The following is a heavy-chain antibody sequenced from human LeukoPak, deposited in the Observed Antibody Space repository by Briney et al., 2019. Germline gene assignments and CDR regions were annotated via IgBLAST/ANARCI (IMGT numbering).Heavy chain of an antibody. J-gene: IGHJ6*02. D-gene: IGHD4-23*01. CDR2: IIPIFGTA. V-gene: IGHV1-69*13. CDR3: ASNSESKDYYYYGMDV. CDR1: GGTFSSYA. Sequence: SVKVSCKASGGTFSSYAISWVRQAPGQGLEWMGGIIPIFGTANYAQKFRGRVTITADESTSTAYMELSSLRSEDTAVYYCASNSESKDYYYYGMDVWGQGTTVTVSS.